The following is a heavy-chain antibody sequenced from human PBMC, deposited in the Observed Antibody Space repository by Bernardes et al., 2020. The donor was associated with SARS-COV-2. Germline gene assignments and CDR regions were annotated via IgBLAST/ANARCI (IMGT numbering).Heavy chain of an antibody. J-gene: IGHJ6*02. CDR1: GYTLTELS. Sequence: ASVKVSCKVSGYTLTELSMHWVRQAPGKGLEWMGGFDPEDGETIYAQKFQGRVTMTEDTSTDTAYMELSSLRSEDTAVYYCATFTIAAAYLYYYGMDVWGQGTTVTVSS. D-gene: IGHD6-13*01. CDR2: FDPEDGET. V-gene: IGHV1-24*01. CDR3: ATFTIAAAYLYYYGMDV.